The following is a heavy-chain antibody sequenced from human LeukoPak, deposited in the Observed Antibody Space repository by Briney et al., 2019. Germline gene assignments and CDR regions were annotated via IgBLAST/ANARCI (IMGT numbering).Heavy chain of an antibody. J-gene: IGHJ4*02. D-gene: IGHD3-9*01. V-gene: IGHV3-33*01. CDR1: GFTFSSYG. Sequence: GGSLRLSCAASGFTFSSYGMHWVRQAPGKGLEWVAVIWYDGSNKYYADSVKGRFTISRDNSKNTLYLQMNSLRAEDTAVYYCARDALYYDILTGFNLVYYFDYWGQGTLVTVSS. CDR3: ARDALYYDILTGFNLVYYFDY. CDR2: IWYDGSNK.